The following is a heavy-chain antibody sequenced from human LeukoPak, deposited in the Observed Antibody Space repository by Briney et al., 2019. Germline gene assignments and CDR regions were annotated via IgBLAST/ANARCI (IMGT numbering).Heavy chain of an antibody. CDR2: IYYSGST. J-gene: IGHJ4*02. CDR1: GGSLSSYY. V-gene: IGHV4-59*01. CDR3: ARDTYSGSYYDY. D-gene: IGHD1-26*01. Sequence: SETLSLTCTVSGGSLSSYYWSWIRQPPGKGLEWIGYIYYSGSTNYNPSLKSRVTISVDTSKNQFSLKLSSVTAADTAVYYCARDTYSGSYYDYWGQGTLVTVSS.